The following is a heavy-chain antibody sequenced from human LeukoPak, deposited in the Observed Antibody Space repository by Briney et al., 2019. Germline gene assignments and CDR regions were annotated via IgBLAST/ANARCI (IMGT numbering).Heavy chain of an antibody. J-gene: IGHJ4*02. CDR2: IYHSGST. V-gene: IGHV4-30-2*05. CDR3: ARGRGGYDSDY. CDR1: GGSISSGGYS. D-gene: IGHD5-12*01. Sequence: PSQTLSLTCAVSGGSISSGGYSWSWIRQPPGKGLEWIGYIYHSGSTYYNPSLKSRVTISVDTSKNQFSLKLSSVTAADTAVYYCARGRGGYDSDYWGQGTLVTVSS.